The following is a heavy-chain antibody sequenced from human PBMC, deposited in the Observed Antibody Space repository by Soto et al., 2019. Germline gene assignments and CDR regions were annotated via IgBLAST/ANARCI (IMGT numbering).Heavy chain of an antibody. J-gene: IGHJ4*02. Sequence: QVQLVQSGAEEKKPGASVKVSCKASGYTFTGYAMHWVRQAPGQRLEWMGWINAGNGNTKYSQKFQGRVTITRDAAASTAYMDPSSLRSEDTAVYCCARAVVVPADFDYWGQGTLVTVAS. V-gene: IGHV1-3*05. CDR3: ARAVVVPADFDY. CDR2: INAGNGNT. CDR1: GYTFTGYA. D-gene: IGHD2-21*02.